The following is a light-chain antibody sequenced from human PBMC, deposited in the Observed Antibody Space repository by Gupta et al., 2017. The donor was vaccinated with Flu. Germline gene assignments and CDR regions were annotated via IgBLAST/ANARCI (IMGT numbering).Light chain of an antibody. Sequence: EIVMTQSQASLSVSPGDRVTLSCRASQSVTSNLAWYQQKPGQAPRLLIFGASTRATGIPTSFSDTGSGTEFTLTISSLQSADFAVYYCQQYHYWWTFGQGTKVEIK. CDR1: QSVTSN. CDR3: QQYHYWWT. V-gene: IGKV3-15*01. CDR2: GAS. J-gene: IGKJ1*01.